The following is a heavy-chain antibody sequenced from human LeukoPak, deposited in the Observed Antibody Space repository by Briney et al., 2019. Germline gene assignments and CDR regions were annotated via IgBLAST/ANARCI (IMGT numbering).Heavy chain of an antibody. D-gene: IGHD5-24*01. CDR2: IHPGDSDT. CDR3: ARQVEMATTPYFDY. Sequence: PVESLKISCKGSGYSFTNFWIGWVRQMPGKGLEWMGIIHPGDSDTRYSPSFQGQVTISADKSNSTAYLQWNSLKASDTAMYYCARQVEMATTPYFDYWGQGTLVTVSS. V-gene: IGHV5-51*01. J-gene: IGHJ4*02. CDR1: GYSFTNFW.